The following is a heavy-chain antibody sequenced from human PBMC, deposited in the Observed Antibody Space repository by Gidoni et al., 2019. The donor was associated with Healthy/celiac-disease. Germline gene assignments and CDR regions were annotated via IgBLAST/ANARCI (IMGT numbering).Heavy chain of an antibody. Sequence: EVQLVESGGGLVQPGGSLRLSCAASGFTFSSYWMSWVRQAPGKVLEWVSNIKQDGSEKYYVDSVKGRFTISRDNAKNSLYLQMNSLRAEDTAVYYCARGIFRWDAFDIWGQGTMVTVSS. CDR1: GFTFSSYW. J-gene: IGHJ3*02. D-gene: IGHD2-21*01. CDR2: IKQDGSEK. CDR3: ARGIFRWDAFDI. V-gene: IGHV3-7*01.